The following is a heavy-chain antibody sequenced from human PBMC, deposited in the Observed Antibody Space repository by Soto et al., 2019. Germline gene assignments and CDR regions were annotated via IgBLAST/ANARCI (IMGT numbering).Heavy chain of an antibody. Sequence: QVQLVQSGTEVKKPGASVKVSCKTSGYTFTNYAIHWVRQAPGQRLEWMGWISTGNGDTKYSQKFQGRVTISRDTSARTVSMELSSLRSEDTAVYYCARGSDFWDPNNWFDPWGQGPLVTVSS. J-gene: IGHJ5*02. CDR2: ISTGNGDT. CDR1: GYTFTNYA. D-gene: IGHD3-3*01. CDR3: ARGSDFWDPNNWFDP. V-gene: IGHV1-3*04.